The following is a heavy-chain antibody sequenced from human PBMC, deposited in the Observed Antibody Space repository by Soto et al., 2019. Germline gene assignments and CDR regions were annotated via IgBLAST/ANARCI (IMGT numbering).Heavy chain of an antibody. CDR1: GFRFSHYW. D-gene: IGHD2-21*01. CDR2: ISPDGTTT. V-gene: IGHV3-74*01. Sequence: EEHLVESGGGLVQPGGSLRLSCAASGFRFSHYWMHWVRQAPGKGLVWVSRISPDGTTTTYADSVKGRFTISRDNAKSTLYLQMNSLTVEDTAVYYCVRGGGGGQFDYWGQGTLVSVSS. CDR3: VRGGGGGQFDY. J-gene: IGHJ4*02.